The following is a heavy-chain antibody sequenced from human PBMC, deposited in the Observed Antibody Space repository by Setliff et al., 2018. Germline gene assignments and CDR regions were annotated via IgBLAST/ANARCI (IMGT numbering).Heavy chain of an antibody. J-gene: IGHJ4*02. D-gene: IGHD2-8*01. CDR3: ARHKGCINGVCYRYFDY. Sequence: SETLSLTCTVSGGSISNSTFYWGWIRQPPGKGLEWIGSIYYSGSTYYNPSLKSQVTISVDTSKNQFSLKLTSVTATDTAVNYCARHKGCINGVCYRYFDYWGQGTLVTVSS. CDR1: GGSISNSTFY. V-gene: IGHV4-39*01. CDR2: IYYSGST.